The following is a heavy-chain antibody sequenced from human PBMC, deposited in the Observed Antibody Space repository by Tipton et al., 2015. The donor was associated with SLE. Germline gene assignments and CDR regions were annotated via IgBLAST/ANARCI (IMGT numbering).Heavy chain of an antibody. D-gene: IGHD2-15*01. CDR2: FYYSGAT. CDR1: GGSISSSSYY. Sequence: TLSLTCTVSGGSISSSSYYWGWIRQPPGKGLEWIGYFYYSGATYYNPSLQSRVTMSADTSKNQFSLKLNSVTAVDTAIYYCARSLGAGFCSGGNCFEPLDYWGQGILVTVSS. J-gene: IGHJ4*02. V-gene: IGHV4-39*07. CDR3: ARSLGAGFCSGGNCFEPLDY.